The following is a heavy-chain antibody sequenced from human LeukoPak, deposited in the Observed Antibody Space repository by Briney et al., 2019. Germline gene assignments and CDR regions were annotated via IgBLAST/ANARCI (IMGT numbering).Heavy chain of an antibody. CDR3: AELGITMIGGV. Sequence: PGGSLRLSCAASGFTFSNYWMHWVRQAPGKGLVWVSRINSDGDNIRYADSVKGRFTISRDNAKNSLYLQMNSLRAEDTAVYYCAELGITMIGGVWGKGTTVTISS. J-gene: IGHJ6*04. V-gene: IGHV3-74*01. CDR2: INSDGDNI. CDR1: GFTFSNYW. D-gene: IGHD3-10*02.